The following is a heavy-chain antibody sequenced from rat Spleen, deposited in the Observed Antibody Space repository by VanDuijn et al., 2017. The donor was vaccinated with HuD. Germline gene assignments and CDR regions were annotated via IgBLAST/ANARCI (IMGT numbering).Heavy chain of an antibody. CDR3: ASGILDF. V-gene: IGHV2-16*01. D-gene: IGHD1-4*01. CDR2: MWYDGDT. J-gene: IGHJ2*01. Sequence: QVHLKESGPGLMQPSQTLSLTCTVSGFPLTSYGVSWVRQPSGKGPEWLGKMWYDGDTAFNSALKSRLSISRDTSKSQVFLRMNSLQTEDTAMYFCASGILDFWGQGVMVTVSS. CDR1: GFPLTSYG.